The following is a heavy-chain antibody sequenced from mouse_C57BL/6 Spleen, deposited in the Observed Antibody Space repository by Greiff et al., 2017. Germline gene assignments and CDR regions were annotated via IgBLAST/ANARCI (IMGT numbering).Heavy chain of an antibody. D-gene: IGHD1-1*01. CDR2: IYPSDSET. Sequence: VQLQQPGAELVRPGSSVKLSCKASGYTFTSYWMDWVKQRPGQGLEWIGNIYPSDSETHYNQKFKDKATLTVDKSSSTAYMQLSSLTSEDSAVYYCLITTAFYYFDDWSQGTTRTVSS. V-gene: IGHV1-61*01. CDR3: LITTAFYYFDD. J-gene: IGHJ2*01. CDR1: GYTFTSYW.